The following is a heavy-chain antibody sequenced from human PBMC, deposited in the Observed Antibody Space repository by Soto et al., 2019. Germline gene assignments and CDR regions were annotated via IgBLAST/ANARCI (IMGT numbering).Heavy chain of an antibody. CDR2: INHSGST. J-gene: IGHJ4*02. CDR1: GGSFSGYY. CDR3: ASADYDYIWGSYRFGN. V-gene: IGHV4-34*01. Sequence: QVQLQQWGAGLLKPSETLSLTCAVYGGSFSGYYWSWIRQPPGKGLEWIGEINHSGSTNYSPSLKSRVTISVDTSKNQFSLKLSSVTAADTAVYYCASADYDYIWGSYRFGNWGQGTLVTVSS. D-gene: IGHD3-16*02.